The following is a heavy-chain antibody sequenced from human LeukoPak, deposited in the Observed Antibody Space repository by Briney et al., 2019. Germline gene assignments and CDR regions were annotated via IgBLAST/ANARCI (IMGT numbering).Heavy chain of an antibody. V-gene: IGHV1-2*02. CDR2: INPNSGGT. J-gene: IGHJ3*02. Sequence: ASVKVSCKASGYTFTGYYMHWVRQAPGQGLEWMGWINPNSGGTNYAQKFQGRVTMTRDTSISTAYMELSRLRSDDTAVYFCARDGGGYFWSGYYGNAFDIWGQGTMVTVSS. CDR3: ARDGGGYFWSGYYGNAFDI. CDR1: GYTFTGYY. D-gene: IGHD3-3*01.